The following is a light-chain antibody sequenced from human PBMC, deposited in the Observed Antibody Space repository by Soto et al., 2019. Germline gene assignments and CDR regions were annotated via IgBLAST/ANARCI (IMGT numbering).Light chain of an antibody. CDR1: SSDVGGYNY. CDR2: EVS. Sequence: QSALTQPASVSGSPGQSITISCTGTSSDVGGYNYVSWYQQHPGKAPKLMIYEVSNRPSGVSNRFSGSKSGNTASLTISGLQAEDEADYYCISYTSSSTAVFGGGTKLTVL. J-gene: IGLJ2*01. CDR3: ISYTSSSTAV. V-gene: IGLV2-14*01.